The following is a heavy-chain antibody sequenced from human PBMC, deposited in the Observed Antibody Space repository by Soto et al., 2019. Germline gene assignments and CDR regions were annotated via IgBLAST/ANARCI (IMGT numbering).Heavy chain of an antibody. D-gene: IGHD6-19*01. Sequence: PGGSLRLSCAASGFTFSSYAMSWVRQAPGKGLEWVSAISGSGGSTYYADSVKGRFTISRDNSKNALYLQMNSLRAEDTAVYYCAKNPGIAVPGGGMDVWGQGTTVTVSS. CDR1: GFTFSSYA. CDR2: ISGSGGST. V-gene: IGHV3-23*01. J-gene: IGHJ6*02. CDR3: AKNPGIAVPGGGMDV.